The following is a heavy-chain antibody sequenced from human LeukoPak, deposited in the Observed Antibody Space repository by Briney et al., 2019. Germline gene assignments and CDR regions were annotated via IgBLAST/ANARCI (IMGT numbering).Heavy chain of an antibody. J-gene: IGHJ6*02. D-gene: IGHD6-13*01. CDR1: GFTFSSYS. CDR3: AREATSEQQPPWGMDV. CDR2: ISSSSSYI. Sequence: PGGSLRLSCAASGFTFSSYSMNWVRQAPGKGLEWVSSISSSSSYIYYADSVKGRFTISRDNAKNSLYLQMNSLRAEDTAVYYCAREATSEQQPPWGMDVWVQGTTVTVSS. V-gene: IGHV3-21*01.